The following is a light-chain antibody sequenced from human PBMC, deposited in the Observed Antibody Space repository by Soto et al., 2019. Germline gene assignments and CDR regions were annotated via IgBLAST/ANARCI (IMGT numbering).Light chain of an antibody. CDR2: QDS. V-gene: IGLV3-1*01. Sequence: ELTQPPSVSVSPGQTASITCSGDKLGDKYACWYQQKPGQSPVLVIYQDSKRPSGIPERFSGSNSGNTATLTISGTQAMDEADYYCQAWDSSTDVVFGGGTKLTVL. CDR1: KLGDKY. CDR3: QAWDSSTDVV. J-gene: IGLJ2*01.